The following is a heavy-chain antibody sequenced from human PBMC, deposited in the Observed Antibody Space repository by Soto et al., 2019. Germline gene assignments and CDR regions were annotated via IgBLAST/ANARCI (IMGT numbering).Heavy chain of an antibody. J-gene: IGHJ4*02. D-gene: IGHD2-15*01. Sequence: SGPTLVNPTQTLTLTCTFSGFSLTRSGVAVGWARQSPGKAPEWLALIFWDDDKRYSPSLNSRLTIIKDTSKNQVVITITHMAPAVTATYFCAHRSGTSPTCSVDSWGARTLVTV. CDR3: AHRSGTSPTCSVDS. V-gene: IGHV2-5*02. CDR1: GFSLTRSGVA. CDR2: IFWDDDK.